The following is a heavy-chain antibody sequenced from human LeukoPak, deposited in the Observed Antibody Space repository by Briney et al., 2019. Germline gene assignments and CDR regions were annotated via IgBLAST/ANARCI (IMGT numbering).Heavy chain of an antibody. J-gene: IGHJ4*02. V-gene: IGHV3-33*01. CDR3: ASRSPALDY. CDR1: GFTFSSCG. D-gene: IGHD2-2*01. Sequence: PGRSLRLSCAASGFTFSSCGMHWVRQAPGKGLEWVAVIWYDGSNKYYADSVKGRFTISRDNSKNTLYLQMNSPRAEDTAVYYCASRSPALDYWGQGTLVTVSS. CDR2: IWYDGSNK.